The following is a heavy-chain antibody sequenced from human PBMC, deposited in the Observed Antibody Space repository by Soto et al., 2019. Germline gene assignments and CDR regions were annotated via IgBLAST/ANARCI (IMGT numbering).Heavy chain of an antibody. J-gene: IGHJ6*03. CDR3: ARGSRITIFHYYMDV. CDR1: GGSISSYY. CDR2: IYYSGST. Sequence: SETLSLTCTVSGGSISSYYWSWIRQPPGKGLEWIGYIYYSGSTNYNPSLKSRVTISVDTSKNQFSLKLSSVTAADTAVYYCARGSRITIFHYYMDVWGKGTTVTVSS. D-gene: IGHD3-9*01. V-gene: IGHV4-59*01.